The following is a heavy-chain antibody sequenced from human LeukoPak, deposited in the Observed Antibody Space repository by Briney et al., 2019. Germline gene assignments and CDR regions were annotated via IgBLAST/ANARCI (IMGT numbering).Heavy chain of an antibody. CDR3: ARQGATKTSYYFDY. V-gene: IGHV1-8*01. Sequence: ASVKVPCKASGYTFTSYDINWVRQATGQGLEWMGWMNPNSGNTGYAQKFQGRVTMTRNTSISTAYMELSSLRSEDTAVYYCARQGATKTSYYFDYWGQGTLVTVSS. CDR2: MNPNSGNT. D-gene: IGHD1-26*01. J-gene: IGHJ4*02. CDR1: GYTFTSYD.